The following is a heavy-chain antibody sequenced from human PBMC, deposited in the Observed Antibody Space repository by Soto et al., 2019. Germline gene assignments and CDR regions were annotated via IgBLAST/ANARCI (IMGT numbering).Heavy chain of an antibody. J-gene: IGHJ6*02. V-gene: IGHV1-69*01. CDR1: GGTFSSYA. Sequence: QVQLVQSGAEVKKPGSSVKVSCKASGGTFSSYAISWVRQAPGQGLEWMGGIIPIFGTANYAQKFQGRVTLTADESTSTAYMELSSLRSEDTAVYYCARAAYYYGSGSRTWGMDVWGQGTTVTVSS. D-gene: IGHD3-10*01. CDR3: ARAAYYYGSGSRTWGMDV. CDR2: IIPIFGTA.